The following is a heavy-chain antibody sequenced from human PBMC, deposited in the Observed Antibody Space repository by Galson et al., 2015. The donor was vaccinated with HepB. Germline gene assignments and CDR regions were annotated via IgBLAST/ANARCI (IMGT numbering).Heavy chain of an antibody. D-gene: IGHD4-17*01. CDR3: AREMRTTVTTSYGMDV. CDR1: GSISSGGYY. CDR2: IYYSGST. V-gene: IGHV4-31*02. Sequence: GSISSGGYYWSWIRQHPGKGLEWIGYIYYSGSTYYNPSLKSRVTIPVDTTKNQFSLKLSSVTAADTAVYYCAREMRTTVTTSYGMDVWGQGTTVTVSS. J-gene: IGHJ6*02.